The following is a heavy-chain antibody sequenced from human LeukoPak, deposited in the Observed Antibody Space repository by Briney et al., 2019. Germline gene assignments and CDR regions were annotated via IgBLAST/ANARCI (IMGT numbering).Heavy chain of an antibody. CDR3: ARGISLAPL. J-gene: IGHJ4*02. Sequence: SETLSLTCTVSGGSISSSSYYWGWIRQPPGKGLEWIGSIYYSGSTYYNPSLKSRVTISVDTSKNQFSLKLSSVTAADTAVYYCARGISLAPLWGQGTLVTVSS. CDR1: GGSISSSSYY. D-gene: IGHD3-3*02. V-gene: IGHV4-39*07. CDR2: IYYSGST.